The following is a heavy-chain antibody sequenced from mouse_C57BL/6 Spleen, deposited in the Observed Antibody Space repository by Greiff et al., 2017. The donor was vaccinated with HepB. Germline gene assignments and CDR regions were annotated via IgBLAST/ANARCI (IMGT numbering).Heavy chain of an antibody. V-gene: IGHV5-12*01. D-gene: IGHD1-1*01. CDR2: ISNGGGST. CDR3: ARPSTVVATEYFDV. J-gene: IGHJ1*03. Sequence: EVMLVESGGGLVQPGGSLKLSCAASGFTFSDYYMYWVRQTPEKRLEWVAYISNGGGSTYYPDTVKGRFTIARDNAKNTLYLQMSRLKSEDTAMYYCARPSTVVATEYFDVWGTGTTVTVSS. CDR1: GFTFSDYY.